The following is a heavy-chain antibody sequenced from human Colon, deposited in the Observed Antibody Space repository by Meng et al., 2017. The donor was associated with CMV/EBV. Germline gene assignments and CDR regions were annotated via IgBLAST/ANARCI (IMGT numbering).Heavy chain of an antibody. CDR2: TNSDGSKT. J-gene: IGHJ3*02. V-gene: IGHV3-74*01. CDR1: GFTFSNYW. D-gene: IGHD2-2*03. Sequence: GESLKISCAASGFTFSNYWMHWVRQAPGKGLVWVSRTNSDGSKTTYADSVKGRFTISRDNAKNTLDLEMQSLRAEDTAIYYCVRDGWGADVFDIWGQGTMVTVSS. CDR3: VRDGWGADVFDI.